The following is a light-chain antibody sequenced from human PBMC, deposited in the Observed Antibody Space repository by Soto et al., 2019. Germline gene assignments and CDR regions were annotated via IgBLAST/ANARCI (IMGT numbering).Light chain of an antibody. Sequence: EIVLTQSPATLSSFPGDRVTRACRASQYINTRLAWYQHRPGQAPRLLIYGASSRATGIPDRFSGSGSGTDFTLTISRLEPEDFAVYYCQQRSNWPPITFGQGTRLEIK. CDR1: QYINTR. J-gene: IGKJ5*01. CDR3: QQRSNWPPIT. CDR2: GAS. V-gene: IGKV3D-20*02.